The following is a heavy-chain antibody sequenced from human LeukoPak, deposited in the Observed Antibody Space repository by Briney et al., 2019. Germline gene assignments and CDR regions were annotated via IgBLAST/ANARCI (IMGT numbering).Heavy chain of an antibody. V-gene: IGHV3-13*04. CDR1: GFTSSAYD. CDR3: VRAAMPYIINGRRFDY. J-gene: IGHJ4*02. D-gene: IGHD2-2*01. CDR2: SGTVGDT. Sequence: GGSLRLSCAASGFTSSAYDMHWVSQITGGGLAWVSTSGTVGDTFYSDSVKGRFTISRENAKNSVHLQMNSLRVEDSAIYFCVRAAMPYIINGRRFDYWGQGTLVTVSS.